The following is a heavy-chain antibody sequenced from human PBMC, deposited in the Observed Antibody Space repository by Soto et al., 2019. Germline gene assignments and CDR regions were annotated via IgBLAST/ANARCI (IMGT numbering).Heavy chain of an antibody. V-gene: IGHV1-69*19. Sequence: QVQLVQSGAEVKKPGSSVKVSCTSSGGTFSSYAISWGLHAPGQGLEWMGGIIPIFGTANYAQKFQGRVTITADEAASTGYMELSSLRSEDTAVYYGARASRPVEMATIWDYWVQGPLVSVCS. CDR1: GGTFSSYA. D-gene: IGHD5-12*01. CDR3: ARASRPVEMATIWDY. J-gene: IGHJ4*02. CDR2: IIPIFGTA.